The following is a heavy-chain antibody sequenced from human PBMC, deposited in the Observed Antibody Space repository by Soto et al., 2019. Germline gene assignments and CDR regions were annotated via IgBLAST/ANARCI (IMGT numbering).Heavy chain of an antibody. Sequence: QVQLVESGGGVVQPGRSLRLSCAASGVTFSSYAMHWVRQAPGKGLEWVAVISYDGSNKYYADSVKGRFTISRDNSKNTLYLQMNSLRAEDTAVYYCARDPMGRYYGSGSYYFDYWGQGTLVTVSS. CDR2: ISYDGSNK. J-gene: IGHJ4*02. D-gene: IGHD3-10*01. V-gene: IGHV3-30-3*01. CDR3: ARDPMGRYYGSGSYYFDY. CDR1: GVTFSSYA.